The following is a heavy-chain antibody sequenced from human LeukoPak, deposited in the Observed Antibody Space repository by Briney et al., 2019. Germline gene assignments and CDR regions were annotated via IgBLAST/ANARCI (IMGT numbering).Heavy chain of an antibody. CDR1: GYTFTYFY. Sequence: ASVKVSCRASGYTFTYFYMHWLRQAPGQGLEWMGVIHPSGGSTSYAQKFQGRVTMTTDTSTSTVYMELSGLRSEDTAPYYCARITMTTSGWYFDLWGRGTLVTVSS. CDR3: ARITMTTSGWYFDL. V-gene: IGHV1-46*01. J-gene: IGHJ2*01. CDR2: IHPSGGST. D-gene: IGHD3-22*01.